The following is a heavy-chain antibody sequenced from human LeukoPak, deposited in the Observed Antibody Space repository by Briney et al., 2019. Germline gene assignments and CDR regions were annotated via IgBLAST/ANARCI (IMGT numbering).Heavy chain of an antibody. CDR1: GYNFPAYF. D-gene: IGHD2-2*01. Sequence: ASVKVSCKAAGYNFPAYFMHWVRQAPGQGLEWMGRINPNGGDTNYAQKFQGRVTMARDTSISTAYMELNSLMSDDTAVYYCARVGFTTSWSNFDYWGQGTLVTVSS. CDR3: ARVGFTTSWSNFDY. CDR2: INPNGGDT. J-gene: IGHJ4*02. V-gene: IGHV1-2*06.